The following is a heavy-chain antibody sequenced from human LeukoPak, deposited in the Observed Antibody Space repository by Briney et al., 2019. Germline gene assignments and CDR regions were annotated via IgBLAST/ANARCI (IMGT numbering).Heavy chain of an antibody. V-gene: IGHV4-39*01. D-gene: IGHD3-10*01. CDR1: GGSISSTTYY. CDR2: INYSGST. Sequence: PSETLSLTCTVSGGSISSTTYYWSWIRQPPGKGLEWIASINYSGSTYYNPSLKSRVTISVDTSENQFSLKLSSVTAADTAVYYCARYVVYGSGKYYFDYSGQGTLVTVSS. CDR3: ARYVVYGSGKYYFDY. J-gene: IGHJ4*02.